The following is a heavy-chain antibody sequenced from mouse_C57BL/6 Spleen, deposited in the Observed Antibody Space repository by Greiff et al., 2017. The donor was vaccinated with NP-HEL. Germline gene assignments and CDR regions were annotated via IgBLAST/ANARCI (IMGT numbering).Heavy chain of an antibody. Sequence: VKLMESGPGLVAPSQSLSITCTVSGFSLTSYAISWVRQPPGKGLEWLGVIWTGGGTNYNSALKSRLSISKDNSKSQVFLKMNSLQTDDTARYYCARPNLLLEDYYAMDYWGQGTSVTVSS. V-gene: IGHV2-9-1*01. J-gene: IGHJ4*01. CDR2: IWTGGGT. CDR1: GFSLTSYA. CDR3: ARPNLLLEDYYAMDY. D-gene: IGHD1-1*01.